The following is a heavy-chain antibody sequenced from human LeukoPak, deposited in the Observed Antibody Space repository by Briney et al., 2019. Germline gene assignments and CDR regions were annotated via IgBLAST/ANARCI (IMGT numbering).Heavy chain of an antibody. Sequence: SETLSLTCTVSGGSISSYYWSWIRQPPGKGLEWIGYIYYSGSTNYNPSLKSRVTISVDTSKNQFSLKLSPVTAADTAVYYCARVRGVIISLFDYWGQGTLVTVSS. CDR2: IYYSGST. V-gene: IGHV4-59*01. CDR3: ARVRGVIISLFDY. CDR1: GGSISSYY. J-gene: IGHJ4*02. D-gene: IGHD3-10*01.